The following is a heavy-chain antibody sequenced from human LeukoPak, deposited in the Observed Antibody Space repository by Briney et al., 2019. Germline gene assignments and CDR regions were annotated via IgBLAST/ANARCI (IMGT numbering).Heavy chain of an antibody. Sequence: SETLSLTCAVYGGSFSGYYWSWIRQPPGKGLEWIGYIYYSGSTNYNPPLKSRVTISVDTSKNQFSLKLSSVTAADTAVYYCARGQPSYYYYYGMDVWGQGTTVTVSS. CDR2: IYYSGST. J-gene: IGHJ6*02. CDR3: ARGQPSYYYYYGMDV. D-gene: IGHD2-2*01. CDR1: GGSFSGYY. V-gene: IGHV4-59*01.